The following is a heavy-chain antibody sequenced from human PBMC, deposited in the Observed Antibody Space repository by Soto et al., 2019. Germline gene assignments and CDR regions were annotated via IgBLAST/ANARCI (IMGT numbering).Heavy chain of an antibody. CDR2: MYYDGSNE. J-gene: IGHJ4*02. V-gene: IGHV3-33*06. CDR1: EFTFSSYG. Sequence: GGSLRLSCAASEFTFSSYGMHWVRQAPGKGLEWVAVMYYDGSNEYYADSVKGRFTISRDNSKNTLYLQMNSLRAEDTAIYYCAKDYSSTSYGINYWGQGTLVTVSS. CDR3: AKDYSSTSYGINY. D-gene: IGHD6-6*01.